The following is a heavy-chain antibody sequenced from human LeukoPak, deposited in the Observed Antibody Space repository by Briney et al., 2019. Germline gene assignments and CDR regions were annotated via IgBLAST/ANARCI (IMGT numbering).Heavy chain of an antibody. CDR3: ARHVAGSGSYYAFDI. CDR2: IYPGDSDT. CDR1: GYSFTSYW. J-gene: IGHJ3*02. D-gene: IGHD3-10*01. Sequence: GESLKISCKGSGYSFTSYWIGWVRQMPGKGLEWMGIIYPGDSDTRYSPSFQGQVTISADKSISTAYLQWSSLKASDTAMYYCARHVAGSGSYYAFDIWGQGTMVTVSS. V-gene: IGHV5-51*01.